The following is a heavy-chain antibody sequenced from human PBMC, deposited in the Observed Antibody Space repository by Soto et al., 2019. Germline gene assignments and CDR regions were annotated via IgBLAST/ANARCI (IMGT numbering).Heavy chain of an antibody. CDR3: ARGEFGFSYCTSTSSHCAFDS. Sequence: QVQLQQWGAGLLKPSETLSLTCAVSGGSLSGNFWSWIRQTPGKGLDWIAEINHGGDTNYSPSLKSRVPISVDTSKNQFSLKVNSVTAADTAVYYCARGEFGFSYCTSTSSHCAFDSWGQGTMVTVSS. CDR2: INHGGDT. D-gene: IGHD2-2*01. J-gene: IGHJ3*02. V-gene: IGHV4-34*01. CDR1: GGSLSGNF.